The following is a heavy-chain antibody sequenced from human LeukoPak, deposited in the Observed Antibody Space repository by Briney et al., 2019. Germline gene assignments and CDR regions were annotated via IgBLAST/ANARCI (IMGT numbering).Heavy chain of an antibody. D-gene: IGHD6-13*01. CDR2: INPNSGGT. CDR1: GYTFTGYY. Sequence: GASVKVSCEASGYTFTGYYMHWVRQAPGQGLEWMGWINPNSGGTNYAQKFQGRVTMTRDTSISTAYMELSRLRSDDTAVYYCARVGFPYVAAAWFDPWGQGTLVTVSS. V-gene: IGHV1-2*02. CDR3: ARVGFPYVAAAWFDP. J-gene: IGHJ5*02.